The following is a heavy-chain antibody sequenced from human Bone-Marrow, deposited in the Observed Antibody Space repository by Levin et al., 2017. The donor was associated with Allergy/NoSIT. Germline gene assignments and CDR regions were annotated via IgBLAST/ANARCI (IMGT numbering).Heavy chain of an antibody. CDR2: ITRGSAYI. J-gene: IGHJ6*03. CDR3: ARHSVGQGAFPFQYYYMDV. Sequence: GGSLRLSCVASGFTFVNHGMNWVRQVPGKGLEWVASITRGSAYIYYAESVKGRFVISRDNAKNSVFLQMDGLRAEDTAIYYCARHSVGQGAFPFQYYYMDVWGKGTAVTVS. CDR1: GFTFVNHG. V-gene: IGHV3-21*01. D-gene: IGHD1-26*01.